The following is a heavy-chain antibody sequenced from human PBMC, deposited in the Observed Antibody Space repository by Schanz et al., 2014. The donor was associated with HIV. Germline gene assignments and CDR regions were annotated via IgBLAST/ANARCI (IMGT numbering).Heavy chain of an antibody. Sequence: VQLVESGGGVVQPGKSLRLSCAASGFTFRNYGIHWVRQAPGKGLEWVSVISDSGGSTYYADSVKGRFTISRDNSKNTLYLQMNSLRAEDTAVYYCAKGGRDILSYYGMDVWGQGTTVTVSS. CDR3: AKGGRDILSYYGMDV. CDR2: ISDSGGST. V-gene: IGHV3-23*04. D-gene: IGHD2-15*01. J-gene: IGHJ6*02. CDR1: GFTFRNYG.